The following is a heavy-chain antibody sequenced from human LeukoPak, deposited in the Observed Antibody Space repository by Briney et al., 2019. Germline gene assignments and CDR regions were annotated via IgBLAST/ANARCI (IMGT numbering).Heavy chain of an antibody. D-gene: IGHD3-16*01. CDR2: INHSGST. V-gene: IGHV4-34*01. CDR3: ARGQITHDAFDI. J-gene: IGHJ3*02. Sequence: PSETLSLTCAVYGGSFSGYYWSWIRQPPGKGLEWIGEINHSGSTNYNPSLKSRVTISVDTSKNQFSLKLSSVTAADTVVYYCARGQITHDAFDIWGQGTMVTVSS. CDR1: GGSFSGYY.